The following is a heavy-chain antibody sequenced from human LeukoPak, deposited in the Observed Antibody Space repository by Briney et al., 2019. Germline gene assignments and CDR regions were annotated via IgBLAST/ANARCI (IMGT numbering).Heavy chain of an antibody. CDR1: GYSISSGYD. J-gene: IGHJ5*02. V-gene: IGHV4-38-2*02. CDR2: IYYRRTT. Sequence: SETLSLTCTVSGYSISSGYDWGWIRQPPGKGLEWIGSIYYRRTTYYNPSLKSRVTISVDTSKNQFSLKLSSVTAADTAVYYCAGHFPYYYDSSDPWFDPWGQGTLVTVSS. D-gene: IGHD3-22*01. CDR3: AGHFPYYYDSSDPWFDP.